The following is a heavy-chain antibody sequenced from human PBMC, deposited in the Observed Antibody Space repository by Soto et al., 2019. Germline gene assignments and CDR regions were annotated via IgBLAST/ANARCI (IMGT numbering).Heavy chain of an antibody. CDR2: VKRKTNGGTT. D-gene: IGHD3-10*01. Sequence: GGSLRLSCAASGFTFTNAWMSWVRQAPGKGLEWVGRVKRKTNGGTTDYAAPVKDRFNISRDDSKNTLYLQMNNLKTEDTAAYYCATCYGSGTDCQEDYLAFWGQGTPVTVSS. V-gene: IGHV3-15*01. CDR3: ATCYGSGTDCQEDYLAF. J-gene: IGHJ4*02. CDR1: GFTFTNAW.